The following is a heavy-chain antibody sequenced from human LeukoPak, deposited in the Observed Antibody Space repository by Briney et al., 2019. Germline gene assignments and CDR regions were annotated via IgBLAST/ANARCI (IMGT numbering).Heavy chain of an antibody. CDR2: ILFDGSSV. Sequence: PGRSLRLSCAASGFTFSSYAMHWVRQAPGKGLEWVAVILFDGSSVYYANSVKGRFTISRDNSKNTLYLKMNSPRPEDTAVYCCARVWSSGSVLTALGNWGQGTLVTVSS. CDR3: ARVWSSGSVLTALGN. V-gene: IGHV3-30*04. CDR1: GFTFSSYA. J-gene: IGHJ4*02. D-gene: IGHD3-10*01.